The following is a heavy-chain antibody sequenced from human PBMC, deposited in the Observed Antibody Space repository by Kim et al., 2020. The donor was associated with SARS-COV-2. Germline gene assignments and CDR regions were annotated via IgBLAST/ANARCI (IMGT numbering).Heavy chain of an antibody. J-gene: IGHJ6*02. CDR1: GFTFSSYS. V-gene: IGHV3-21*01. Sequence: GGSLRLSCAASGFTFSSYSMNWVRQAPGKGLEWVSSISSSSSYIYYADSVKGRFTISRDNAKNSLYLQMNSLRAEDTAVYYCARVARIAARSSKPGMDVWGQGTTVTVSS. CDR2: ISSSSSYI. CDR3: ARVARIAARSSKPGMDV. D-gene: IGHD6-6*01.